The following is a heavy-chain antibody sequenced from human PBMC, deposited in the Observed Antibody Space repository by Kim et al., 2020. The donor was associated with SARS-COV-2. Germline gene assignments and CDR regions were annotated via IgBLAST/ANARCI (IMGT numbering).Heavy chain of an antibody. D-gene: IGHD2-2*02. Sequence: SETLSLTCTVSGGSISSYYWSWIRQPPGKGPEWIGYIFYTLSTTYNPSLKSRVTISVDASKNQFSLKLSSLTAADTAVYYCARGSSGYRATLDYWGQGTLVTVSS. J-gene: IGHJ4*02. CDR2: IFYTLST. CDR1: GGSISSYY. CDR3: ARGSSGYRATLDY. V-gene: IGHV4-59*01.